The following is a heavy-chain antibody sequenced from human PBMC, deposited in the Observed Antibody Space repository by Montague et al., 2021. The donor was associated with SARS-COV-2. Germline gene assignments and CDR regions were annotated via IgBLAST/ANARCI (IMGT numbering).Heavy chain of an antibody. CDR1: GGSISSGGYY. V-gene: IGHV4-31*03. J-gene: IGHJ6*02. CDR3: ARVEFDGGYDSVPLDV. D-gene: IGHD5-12*01. CDR2: IYYSGST. Sequence: TLSLTCTVYGGSISSGGYYWSWIRQHPGKGLEWIGYIYYSGSTYYNPSLKSRVTISVDTSKNQFSLKLSSVTAADTAVYYCARVEFDGGYDSVPLDVWGQGTTVTVSS.